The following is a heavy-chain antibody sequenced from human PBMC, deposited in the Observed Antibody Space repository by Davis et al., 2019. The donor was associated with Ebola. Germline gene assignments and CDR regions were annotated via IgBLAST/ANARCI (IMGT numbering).Heavy chain of an antibody. Sequence: SETLSLTCTVSGGSISSSSYYWGWIRQPPGKGLEWIGSIYYSGSTSYNPSLKSRVTISVDTSKNQFSLKLSSVTAADTAVYYCARGYSSGWHAPYFDYWGQGTLVTVSS. J-gene: IGHJ4*02. V-gene: IGHV4-39*01. CDR2: IYYSGST. CDR1: GGSISSSSYY. D-gene: IGHD6-19*01. CDR3: ARGYSSGWHAPYFDY.